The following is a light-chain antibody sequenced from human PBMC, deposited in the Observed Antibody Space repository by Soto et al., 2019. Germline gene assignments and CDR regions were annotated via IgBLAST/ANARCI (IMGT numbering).Light chain of an antibody. CDR2: DVS. J-gene: IGLJ2*01. Sequence: QSALTQPASVSGSPGQSITISCTGSSSDVGGYDYVSWYQHHPGKAPKLMIYDVSIRPSGVSSRFSGSKSGNTASLTISGLQAEDETDYYCSSYTSSSSVVFGGGTKVTVL. V-gene: IGLV2-14*01. CDR1: SSDVGGYDY. CDR3: SSYTSSSSVV.